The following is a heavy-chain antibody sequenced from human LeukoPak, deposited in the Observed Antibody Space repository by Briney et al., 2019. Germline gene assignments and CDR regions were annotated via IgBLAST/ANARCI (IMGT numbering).Heavy chain of an antibody. J-gene: IGHJ4*02. Sequence: PGGPLRLTCAASGFTFSNAWMSWVRQAPGKGLEWVGRIKSKTDGGTTDYAAPVKGRFTISRDDSKNTLYLQMNSLKTEDTAVYYCTTHSSNGPFDYWGQGTLVTVSS. CDR3: TTHSSNGPFDY. CDR2: IKSKTDGGTT. CDR1: GFTFSNAW. D-gene: IGHD6-19*01. V-gene: IGHV3-15*01.